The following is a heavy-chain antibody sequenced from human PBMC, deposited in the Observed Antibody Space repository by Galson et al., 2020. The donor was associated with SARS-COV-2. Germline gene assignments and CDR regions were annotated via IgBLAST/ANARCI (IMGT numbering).Heavy chain of an antibody. Sequence: SETLSLTCTVSGASIYSSNWWSWVRQPPGKGLEWIGEIYHSGGTNYNPSLKSRVTISVDTSKNQFSLMLTSVTAADTAVYYLAKLGGINPGYDGFDRWGQGTLVTVSS. V-gene: IGHV4-4*02. CDR3: AKLGGINPGYDGFDR. J-gene: IGHJ5*02. CDR1: GASIYSSNW. CDR2: IYHSGGT. D-gene: IGHD5-12*01.